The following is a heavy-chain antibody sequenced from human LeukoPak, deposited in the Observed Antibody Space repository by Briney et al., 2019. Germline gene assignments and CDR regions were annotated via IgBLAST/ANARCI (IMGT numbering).Heavy chain of an antibody. J-gene: IGHJ3*02. CDR1: GYTFINFY. Sequence: GASVKVSCKASGYTFINFYIHWVRQAPGQGLEWMGVINPSGGSTDYSQKFQGRVTMTRDTSTSTVYMELSSLRSEDTAVYYCARPLAPVMLNAFDIWGQGTMVTVPS. CDR3: ARPLAPVMLNAFDI. D-gene: IGHD2-8*01. CDR2: INPSGGST. V-gene: IGHV1-46*01.